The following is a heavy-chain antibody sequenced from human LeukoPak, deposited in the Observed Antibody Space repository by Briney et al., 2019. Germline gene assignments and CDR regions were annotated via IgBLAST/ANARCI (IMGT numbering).Heavy chain of an antibody. CDR1: GFTFSTYS. CDR3: ARALYCSSTNCSYGLDV. Sequence: GGSLRLSCAASGFTFSTYSMTWVRQAPGKGLEWVSYISSGGGTIYYADSVKGRFTISRDNAKSSLYLQINSLRAEDTAVYYCARALYCSSTNCSYGLDVWGQGTTVTVSS. D-gene: IGHD2-2*01. V-gene: IGHV3-48*03. CDR2: ISSGGGTI. J-gene: IGHJ6*02.